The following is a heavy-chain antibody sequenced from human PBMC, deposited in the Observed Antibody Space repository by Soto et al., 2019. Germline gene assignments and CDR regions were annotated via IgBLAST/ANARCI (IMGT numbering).Heavy chain of an antibody. Sequence: PGGSLRLSCAASGFTVSSNYMSWVRQAPGKGLEWVSVIYSGGSTYYADSVKGRFTISRDNSKNTLYLQMNSLRAEDTAVYYCARDDSSSWANYCGMDVWGQGTTVTVSS. CDR2: IYSGGST. D-gene: IGHD6-13*01. CDR3: ARDDSSSWANYCGMDV. CDR1: GFTVSSNY. V-gene: IGHV3-53*01. J-gene: IGHJ6*02.